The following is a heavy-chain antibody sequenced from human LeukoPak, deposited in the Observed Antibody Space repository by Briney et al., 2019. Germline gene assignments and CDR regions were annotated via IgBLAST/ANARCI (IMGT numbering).Heavy chain of an antibody. CDR3: ARDPGGDYVDY. V-gene: IGHV3-48*03. J-gene: IGHJ4*02. Sequence: SGGSLRLSCTASGFTFSSHEMNWFRQAPGKGLEWVSYISSSGSAVYYADSVKGRFTISRDNAKNSLYLQMNSLRAEDTAVYYCARDPGGDYVDYWGQGTLVTVSS. CDR2: ISSSGSAV. D-gene: IGHD3-16*01. CDR1: GFTFSSHE.